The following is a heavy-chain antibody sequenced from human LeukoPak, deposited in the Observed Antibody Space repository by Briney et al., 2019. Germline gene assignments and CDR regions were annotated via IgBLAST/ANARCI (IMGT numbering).Heavy chain of an antibody. CDR2: LYPGDSDT. J-gene: IGHJ5*02. D-gene: IGHD3-10*01. V-gene: IGHV5-51*01. CDR1: GYSFTSHW. CDR3: GRFRGSGGELEP. Sequence: GESLKISCKGSGYSFTSHWIGWVRLMPGKGLEWMGMLYPGDSDTRYSPSFQGQVTISADKSINTAYLQWSSLKASDTAMYYCGRFRGSGGELEPWGQGTLVTVSS.